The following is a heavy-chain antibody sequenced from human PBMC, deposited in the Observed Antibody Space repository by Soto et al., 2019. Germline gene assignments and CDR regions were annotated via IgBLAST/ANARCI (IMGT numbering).Heavy chain of an antibody. Sequence: SETLPIAGAVYGGSVSDYSWTWIRQRPGKGLAWIGEINDSGSTNYTPSLERRVTISRDTSKNRFSLKLSSVTAADTAVYYCARGSHKLHSYDSSGFYHYVDYWGQGSLVTVSS. CDR1: GGSVSDYS. J-gene: IGHJ4*02. V-gene: IGHV4-34*01. CDR3: ARGSHKLHSYDSSGFYHYVDY. D-gene: IGHD3-22*01. CDR2: INDSGST.